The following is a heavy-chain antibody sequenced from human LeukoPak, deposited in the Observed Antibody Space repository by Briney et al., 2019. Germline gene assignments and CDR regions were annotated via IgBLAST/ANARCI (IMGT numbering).Heavy chain of an antibody. CDR1: GFTFSDYY. D-gene: IGHD6-19*01. V-gene: IGHV3-11*05. CDR3: ARVAGIAVAGRGWFDP. J-gene: IGHJ5*02. CDR2: ISSSSSYT. Sequence: GGSLRLSCAASGFTFSDYYMSWIRQAPGKGLEWGSYISSSSSYTNYADSVKGRFTISRDNAKNSLYLQMNSLRAEDTAVYYCARVAGIAVAGRGWFDPWGQGTLVTVSS.